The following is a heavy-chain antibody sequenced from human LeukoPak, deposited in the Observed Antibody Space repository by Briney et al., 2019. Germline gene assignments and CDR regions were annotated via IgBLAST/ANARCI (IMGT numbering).Heavy chain of an antibody. CDR3: ARDPYYYGSGNWFDP. Sequence: SVKVSCKASGGTFSSYAISWVRQAPGQGLEWMGRIIPIFGTANYAQKFQGRVTITADESTSTAYMELSSLRSEDTAVYYCARDPYYYGSGNWFDPWGQGTLVTVSS. D-gene: IGHD3-10*01. CDR1: GGTFSSYA. CDR2: IIPIFGTA. V-gene: IGHV1-69*13. J-gene: IGHJ5*02.